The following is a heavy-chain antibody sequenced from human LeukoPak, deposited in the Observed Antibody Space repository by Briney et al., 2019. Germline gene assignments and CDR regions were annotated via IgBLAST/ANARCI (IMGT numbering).Heavy chain of an antibody. CDR3: ARHAGGGFGTIDY. D-gene: IGHD3-10*01. CDR1: GGSISNYY. V-gene: IGHV4-59*08. Sequence: SQTLSLTCTVSGGSISNYYWSWIRQPPGKGLEWIGYIYYSGSTNYNPSLKSRVTISVDTSKNQFSLKLTSVTAADTAVYYCARHAGGGFGTIDYWGQGTLVTVSS. J-gene: IGHJ4*02. CDR2: IYYSGST.